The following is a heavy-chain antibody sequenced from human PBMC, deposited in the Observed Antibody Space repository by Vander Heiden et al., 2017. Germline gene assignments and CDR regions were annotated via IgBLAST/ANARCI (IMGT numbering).Heavy chain of an antibody. D-gene: IGHD3-10*01. CDR3: AKDVWFGEGKS. Sequence: EVQVLESGGGLVQPGGSLRLSCAASGFTFSSYAMSWVRQAPGKGLEWVSAISGSGGSTYYADSVKGRFTISRENSKNTLSLQMNSLRAEDSAVYYCAKDVWFGEGKSWGQGTLVTVSS. V-gene: IGHV3-23*01. CDR1: GFTFSSYA. CDR2: ISGSGGST. J-gene: IGHJ5*02.